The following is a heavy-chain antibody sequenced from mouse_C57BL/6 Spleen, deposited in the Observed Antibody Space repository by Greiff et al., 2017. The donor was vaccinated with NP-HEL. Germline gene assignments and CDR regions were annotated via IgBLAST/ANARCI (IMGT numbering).Heavy chain of an antibody. CDR2: IWSGGST. Sequence: QVQLKESGPGLVQPSQSLSITCTVSGFSLTSYGVHWVRQSPGKGLEWLGVIWSGGSTDYNAAFISRLSISKDNSKSQVFFKMNSLQADDTAIYYCARNYPTIVTLRGGGLYAMDYWGQGTSVTVSS. J-gene: IGHJ4*01. CDR3: ARNYPTIVTLRGGGLYAMDY. D-gene: IGHD2-5*01. CDR1: GFSLTSYG. V-gene: IGHV2-2*01.